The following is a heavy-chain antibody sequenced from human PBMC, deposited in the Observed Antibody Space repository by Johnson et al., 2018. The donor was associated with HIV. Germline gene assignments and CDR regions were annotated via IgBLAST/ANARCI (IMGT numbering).Heavy chain of an antibody. CDR2: IGTAGDT. V-gene: IGHV3-13*01. J-gene: IGHJ3*01. CDR3: ARGSRYTYDNDDAYLLHAFDF. CDR1: AFTFSRND. D-gene: IGHD3-22*01. Sequence: VPLVESRGGFVQPGGSLRLSCCASAFTFSRNDVHWVRQATGKGLEWVSPIGTAGDTYYPGSVKGRFTISRENAKNSLYLQMNSLRAGDTAVYYCARGSRYTYDNDDAYLLHAFDFWGQGTMVTVSS.